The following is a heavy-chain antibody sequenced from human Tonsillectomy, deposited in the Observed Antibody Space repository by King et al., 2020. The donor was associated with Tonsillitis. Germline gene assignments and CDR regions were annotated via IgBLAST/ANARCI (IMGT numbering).Heavy chain of an antibody. CDR3: ARSSIAARPEGWFDP. CDR2: T. Sequence: TRYSPSFQGQVTISADKSISTAYLQWSSLKASDTAIYYCARSSIAARPEGWFDPWGQGTLVTVSS. V-gene: IGHV5-51*01. J-gene: IGHJ5*02. D-gene: IGHD6-6*01.